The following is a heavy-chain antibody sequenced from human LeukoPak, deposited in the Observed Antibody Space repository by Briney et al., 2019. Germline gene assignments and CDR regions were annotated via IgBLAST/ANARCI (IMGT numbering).Heavy chain of an antibody. CDR1: GGSISSGGYY. CDR2: IYYSGST. Sequence: SETLSLTCTVSGGSISSGGYYWSWFRQHPGKGLEWIGYIYYSGSTYYNPSLKSRVTISVDTSKNQFSLKLSSVTAADTAVYYCASALNGAMVRGRYYYYYGMDVWGKGTTVTVSS. V-gene: IGHV4-31*03. D-gene: IGHD3-10*01. J-gene: IGHJ6*04. CDR3: ASALNGAMVRGRYYYYYGMDV.